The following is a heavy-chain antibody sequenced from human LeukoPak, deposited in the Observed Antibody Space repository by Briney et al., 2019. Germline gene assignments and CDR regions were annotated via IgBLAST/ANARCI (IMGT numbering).Heavy chain of an antibody. J-gene: IGHJ4*02. V-gene: IGHV3-30*01. Sequence: GGSLRLSCAASGFTFSSYAMHWVRQAPGKGLEWVAVISYDGSNKYYADSVKGRFTISRDNSKNTLYLQMNSLRAEDTAVYYCARVGYCSSTSCYQYAAALDYWGQGTLVTVSS. CDR1: GFTFSSYA. CDR2: ISYDGSNK. D-gene: IGHD2-2*01. CDR3: ARVGYCSSTSCYQYAAALDY.